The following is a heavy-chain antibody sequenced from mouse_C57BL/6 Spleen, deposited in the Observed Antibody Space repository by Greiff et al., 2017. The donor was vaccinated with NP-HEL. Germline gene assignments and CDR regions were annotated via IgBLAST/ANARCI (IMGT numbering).Heavy chain of an antibody. D-gene: IGHD1-1*01. Sequence: QVHVKQSGAELARPGASVKMSCKASGYTFTSYTMHWVKQRPGQGLEWIGYINPSSGYTKYNQKFKDKATLTADKSSSTAYMQLSSLTSEDSAVYYCARSSTVVARDFDYWGQGTTLTVSS. J-gene: IGHJ2*01. CDR3: ARSSTVVARDFDY. V-gene: IGHV1-4*01. CDR2: INPSSGYT. CDR1: GYTFTSYT.